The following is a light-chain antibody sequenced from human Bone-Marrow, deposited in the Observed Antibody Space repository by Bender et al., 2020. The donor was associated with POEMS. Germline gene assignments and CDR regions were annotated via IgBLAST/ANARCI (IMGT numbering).Light chain of an antibody. CDR2: EAS. CDR1: SSDVGNYNL. J-gene: IGLJ1*01. V-gene: IGLV2-23*01. Sequence: QSALTQPASVSGSPGQSITISCTGTSSDVGNYNLVSWYQQYPGKVPKLIIYEASKRPSGVSNRFSGSKSGNTASLTISGLQPEDEAEYYCCSYAGNTVFGSGTRVTVL. CDR3: CSYAGNTV.